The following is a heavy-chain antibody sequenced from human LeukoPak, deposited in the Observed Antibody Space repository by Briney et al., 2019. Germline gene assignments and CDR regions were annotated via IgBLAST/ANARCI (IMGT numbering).Heavy chain of an antibody. D-gene: IGHD6-19*01. J-gene: IGHJ4*02. V-gene: IGHV3-64*01. Sequence: GGSLRLSCAASGFTFISYAMHWVRQAPGKGLEYVSAISSNGSNTYYANSVKGRFIISRDNSKNTLHLQMGSLRAEDMAVYYCAKEGPFGYSSGWYNYWGQGTLVTVSS. CDR3: AKEGPFGYSSGWYNY. CDR2: ISSNGSNT. CDR1: GFTFISYA.